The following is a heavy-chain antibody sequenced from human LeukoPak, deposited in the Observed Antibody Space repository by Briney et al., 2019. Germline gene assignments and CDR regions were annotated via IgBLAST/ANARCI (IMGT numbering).Heavy chain of an antibody. V-gene: IGHV4-59*08. Sequence: PSETLSLTCTVSGGSLSGYHWSWIRQPPGKGLEWLGHIYHSGRTNYSPSLKSRVTISVDTSKNQFSLKLSSVTAADTAVYYCARQLIVGASDAFDIWGQGTMVTVSS. J-gene: IGHJ3*02. CDR1: GGSLSGYH. CDR2: IYHSGRT. CDR3: ARQLIVGASDAFDI. D-gene: IGHD1-26*01.